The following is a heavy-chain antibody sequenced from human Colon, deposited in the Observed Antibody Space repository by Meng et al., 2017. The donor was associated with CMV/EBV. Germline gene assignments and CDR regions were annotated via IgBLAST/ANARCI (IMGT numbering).Heavy chain of an antibody. CDR3: VRDKSNRLDF. CDR1: GGSISGYY. CDR2: IYYKGGNGGT. V-gene: IGHV4-59*01. D-gene: IGHD1-14*01. Sequence: QGRVQGAGAGGLKPSETLSLTCIVSGGSISGYYWNWIRQSPGKGLEWIGYIYYKGGNGGTYYNPSLKSRVTMSVDTSKNQFSLKMTSVTAADTAVYYCVRDKSNRLDFWGQGTLVTVSS. J-gene: IGHJ4*02.